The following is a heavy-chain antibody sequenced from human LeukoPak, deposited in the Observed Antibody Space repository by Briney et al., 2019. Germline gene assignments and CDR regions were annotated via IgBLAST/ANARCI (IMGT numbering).Heavy chain of an antibody. V-gene: IGHV1-18*01. D-gene: IGHD6-13*01. CDR1: VYTFTTYG. CDR2: ISAYNGNT. J-gene: IGHJ5*02. Sequence: ASVTVSFKASVYTFTTYGISWVRQAPGQGLEWMGWISAYNGNTKYAQKLWGRVTMTTDTSTGTAYMELRSLRSDDTAVYYCAREASTSWPNWFDPWGQGTLVTVSS. CDR3: AREASTSWPNWFDP.